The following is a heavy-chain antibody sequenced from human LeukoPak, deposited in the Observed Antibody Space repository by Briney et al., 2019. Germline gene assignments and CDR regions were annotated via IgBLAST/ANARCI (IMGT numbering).Heavy chain of an antibody. Sequence: SQTLSLTCTVSGDSISSGDYYWSWIRQPAGKGLEWIGRISSSGSTNYNPSLKSRVTISVDTSKNQFSLKLSSVTAADTAVYYCARHGTPLRYGSGNYYKGAPFDYWGQGTLVTVSS. D-gene: IGHD3-10*01. J-gene: IGHJ4*02. CDR2: ISSSGST. V-gene: IGHV4-61*02. CDR3: ARHGTPLRYGSGNYYKGAPFDY. CDR1: GDSISSGDYY.